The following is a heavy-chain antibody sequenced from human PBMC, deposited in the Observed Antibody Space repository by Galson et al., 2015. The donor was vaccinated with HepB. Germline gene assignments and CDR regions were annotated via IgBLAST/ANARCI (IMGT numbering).Heavy chain of an antibody. CDR2: IKLDGGDK. V-gene: IGHV3-7*03. CDR1: GFTFSSFW. D-gene: IGHD3-3*01. Sequence: SLRLSCAASGFTFSSFWMSWVRQAPGKGLEWVANIKLDGGDKFYVDSVEGRFTISRDNAKNSLYLQMNSLRAEDTAVYYCGRGVGMGDWGQGTLVTVSS. J-gene: IGHJ4*02. CDR3: GRGVGMGD.